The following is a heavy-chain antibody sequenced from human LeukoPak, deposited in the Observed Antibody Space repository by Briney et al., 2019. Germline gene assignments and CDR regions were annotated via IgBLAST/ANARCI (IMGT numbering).Heavy chain of an antibody. CDR3: ARIGATVTTLDY. CDR1: GFTFSNYW. V-gene: IGHV3-74*01. Sequence: GGSLRLSCAASGFTFSNYWMHWVRQAPEKGLVWVSRINSDGSTTNYADSVKGRFTISRDNAKNTLYLQMNSLRAEDTAVYYCARIGATVTTLDYWGQGTLVAVSS. D-gene: IGHD4-17*01. J-gene: IGHJ4*02. CDR2: INSDGSTT.